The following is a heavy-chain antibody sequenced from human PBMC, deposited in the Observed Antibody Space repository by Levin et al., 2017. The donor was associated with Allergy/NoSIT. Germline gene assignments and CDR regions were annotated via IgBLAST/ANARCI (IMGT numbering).Heavy chain of an antibody. Sequence: GESLKISCAASGFTFSSYWMSWVRQAPGKGLEWVANIKQDGSEKYYVDSVKGRFTFSRDNAKNSLYLQMNSLRADDTAVYYCARLGSWSDFDYWGQGTLVTVSS. V-gene: IGHV3-7*01. D-gene: IGHD6-13*01. CDR2: IKQDGSEK. CDR1: GFTFSSYW. CDR3: ARLGSWSDFDY. J-gene: IGHJ4*02.